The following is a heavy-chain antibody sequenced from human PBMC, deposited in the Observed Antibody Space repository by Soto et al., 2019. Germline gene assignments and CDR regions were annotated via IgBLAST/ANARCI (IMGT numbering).Heavy chain of an antibody. CDR1: GFTFSSYS. V-gene: IGHV3-21*04. CDR2: ISSSSSYI. D-gene: IGHD6-19*01. J-gene: IGHJ4*02. CDR3: AAVGYSSGWYHFDY. Sequence: GGSLRLSCAASGFTFSSYSMNWVRQAPGKGLEWVSSISSSSSYIYYADSVKGRFTISRDNAKNSLYLQMNSLRAEDTAVYYCAAVGYSSGWYHFDYWGQGTLVTVSS.